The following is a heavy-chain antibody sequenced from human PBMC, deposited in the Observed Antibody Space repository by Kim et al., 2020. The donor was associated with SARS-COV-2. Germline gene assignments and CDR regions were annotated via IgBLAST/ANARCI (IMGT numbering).Heavy chain of an antibody. CDR3: ARQVSSGWYSYYGMDV. J-gene: IGHJ6*02. CDR1: GYSFTSYW. D-gene: IGHD6-19*01. CDR2: IYPGDSDT. V-gene: IGHV5-51*01. Sequence: GESLKISCKGSGYSFTSYWIGWVRQMPGKGLEWMGIIYPGDSDTRYSPSFQGQVTISADKSISTAYLQWSSLKASDTAMYYCARQVSSGWYSYYGMDVWGQGTTVTVSS.